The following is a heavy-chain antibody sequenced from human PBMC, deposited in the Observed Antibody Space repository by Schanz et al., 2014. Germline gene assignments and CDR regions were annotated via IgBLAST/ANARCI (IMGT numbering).Heavy chain of an antibody. V-gene: IGHV3-11*05. CDR1: GFTVTSYY. CDR3: STDVTAVDYDAIGL. D-gene: IGHD4-17*01. Sequence: MQLVESGGGLIQPGGSLRLSCAASGFTVTSYYMSWVRQAPGKGLEWVSYISSSSSYTNYADSVKGRFTISRDNAKNSLYLQMNSLRAEDTAVYYCSTDVTAVDYDAIGLWGQGTTVSVSS. J-gene: IGHJ6*02. CDR2: ISSSSSYT.